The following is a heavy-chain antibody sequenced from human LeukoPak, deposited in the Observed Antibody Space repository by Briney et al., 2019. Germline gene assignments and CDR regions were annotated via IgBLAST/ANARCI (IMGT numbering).Heavy chain of an antibody. CDR1: GGSISSYY. CDR3: ARGRYSYGYYFDY. D-gene: IGHD5-18*01. J-gene: IGHJ4*02. V-gene: IGHV4-59*01. CDR2: IYYSGST. Sequence: SETLSLTCTVSGGSISSYYWSWIRQPPGKGLEWIGYIYYSGSTNYNPSLKSRVTISVDTSKNQFSLKLSSVTAADTAVYYCARGRYSYGYYFDYWGQGALVTVSS.